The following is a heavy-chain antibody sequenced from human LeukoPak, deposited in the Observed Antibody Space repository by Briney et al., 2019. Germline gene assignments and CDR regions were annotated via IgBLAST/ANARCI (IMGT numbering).Heavy chain of an antibody. Sequence: GASVKVSCKASGYTFTSYGISWVRQAPGQGLEWMGWISAYNGNTNYAQKLQGRVTMTTDTSTSTAYMELRSLRSDDTAVYYCARDHLGIAAAGTKFDYGGQGTLVTVSS. CDR1: GYTFTSYG. CDR3: ARDHLGIAAAGTKFDY. CDR2: ISAYNGNT. V-gene: IGHV1-18*01. J-gene: IGHJ4*02. D-gene: IGHD6-13*01.